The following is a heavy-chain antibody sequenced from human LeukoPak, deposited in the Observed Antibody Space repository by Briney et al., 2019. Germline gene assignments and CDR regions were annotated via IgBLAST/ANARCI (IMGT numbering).Heavy chain of an antibody. CDR3: ARDQGSFDY. CDR2: IHSDGIGT. V-gene: IGHV3-74*01. Sequence: PGGSLRLSCAASGFTFSGYWMHWIRQAPGKGLVWVSRIHSDGIGTSYADSVRGRFTISRDNAKNTVYLQMNSLRAEDTAVYYCARDQGSFDYWGQGTLVTVSS. J-gene: IGHJ4*02. CDR1: GFTFSGYW.